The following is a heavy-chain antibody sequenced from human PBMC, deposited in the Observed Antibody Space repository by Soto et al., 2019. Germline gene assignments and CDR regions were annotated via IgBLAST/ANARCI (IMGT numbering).Heavy chain of an antibody. CDR1: GDSIRYYY. J-gene: IGHJ4*02. V-gene: IGHV4-59*08. CDR3: ARGGWRQIDY. Sequence: QVQLQESGPGLAKPSETLSLTCTVSGDSIRYYYWSWIRQPPGKGLEWIGYIYYSGSTNYNPSLKSRITISVDTSKNQFSLKLSAVTATDTAVYDCARGGWRQIDYWGQGTLVTVSS. CDR2: IYYSGST. D-gene: IGHD3-3*01.